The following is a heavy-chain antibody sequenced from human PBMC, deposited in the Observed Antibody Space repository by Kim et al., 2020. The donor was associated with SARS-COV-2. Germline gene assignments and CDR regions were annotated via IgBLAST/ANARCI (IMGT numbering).Heavy chain of an antibody. D-gene: IGHD3-3*01. CDR2: VNCTANT. V-gene: IGHV4-39*01. CDR1: GGSISSSCYY. J-gene: IGHJ4*02. Sequence: SETLSLTCIVSGGSISSSCYYWDWNRQATGKGLEWIRSVNCTANTYYNPSLKSRVTISVDTTKNQFSLKLSTVTAADTAVYYCARHFRGTSIRFLGLFQLDYWGQGILVTVSS. CDR3: ARHFRGTSIRFLGLFQLDY.